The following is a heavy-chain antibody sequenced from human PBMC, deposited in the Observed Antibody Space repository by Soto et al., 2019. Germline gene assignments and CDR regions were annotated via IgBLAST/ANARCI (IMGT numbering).Heavy chain of an antibody. J-gene: IGHJ4*02. CDR3: ESRSDYYDSSGYYTDY. V-gene: IGHV4-39*01. CDR2: IYYSGST. CDR1: GGSISSGGYY. D-gene: IGHD3-22*01. Sequence: TVSGGSISSGGYYWGWIRQPPGKGLEWIGSIYYSGSTYYNPSLKSRVTISVDTSKNQFSLKLSSVTAADTAVYYCESRSDYYDSSGYYTDYWGQGTLVTVSS.